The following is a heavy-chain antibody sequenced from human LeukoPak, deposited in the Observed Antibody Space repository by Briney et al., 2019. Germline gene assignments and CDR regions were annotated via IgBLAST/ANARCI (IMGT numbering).Heavy chain of an antibody. CDR2: INHSGST. CDR3: ARAGATAWFDP. J-gene: IGHJ5*02. Sequence: SETLSLTCAVYGGLFSGYYWSWIRQRPGKGLEWIGEINHSGSTTYNPSLKSRVTISVDTSKNQFSLKLSSVTAADTAVYYCARAGATAWFDPWGQGTLVTVSS. V-gene: IGHV4-34*01. CDR1: GGLFSGYY. D-gene: IGHD1-26*01.